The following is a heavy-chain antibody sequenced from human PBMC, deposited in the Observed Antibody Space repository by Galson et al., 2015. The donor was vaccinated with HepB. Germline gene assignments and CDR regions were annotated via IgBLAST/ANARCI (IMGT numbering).Heavy chain of an antibody. D-gene: IGHD6-6*01. Sequence: SLRLSCAASGFSFSGYGIHWVRQAPGKGLEWVAVISYDGSNEYYADSVKGRFTISRDNSKNTLYLQLNSLRAEDTAVYYCAKDLGIAARYYYGMDVWGQGTTVTVSS. V-gene: IGHV3-30*18. CDR2: ISYDGSNE. CDR1: GFSFSGYG. CDR3: AKDLGIAARYYYGMDV. J-gene: IGHJ6*02.